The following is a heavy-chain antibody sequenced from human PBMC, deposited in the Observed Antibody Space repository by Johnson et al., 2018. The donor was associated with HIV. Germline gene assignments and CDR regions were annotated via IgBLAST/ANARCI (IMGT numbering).Heavy chain of an antibody. CDR1: GFTFSSYA. Sequence: QEKLVESGGGLVQPGGSLRLSCAASGFTFSSYAMHWVRQAPGKGLEWVAVISYDGSNKYYADSVKGRFTISRDNSKNTLYLQMNSLRAEDTAVYYCAREEGTDILTRGDAFDIWGQGTMVTVSS. CDR2: ISYDGSNK. V-gene: IGHV3-30-3*01. J-gene: IGHJ3*02. D-gene: IGHD3-9*01. CDR3: AREEGTDILTRGDAFDI.